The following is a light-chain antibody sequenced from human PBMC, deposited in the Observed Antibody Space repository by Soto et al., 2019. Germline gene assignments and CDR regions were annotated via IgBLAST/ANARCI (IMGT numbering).Light chain of an antibody. CDR3: QVWDSSSDHYV. CDR1: NIGTKR. V-gene: IGLV3-21*02. J-gene: IGLJ1*01. Sequence: YELAQPPSVSVAPGQAARITCGGNNIGTKRVHWYQQKPGQAPVMLVYDDSGRPSGIPARFSGSNSGNTATLTISRVEAEDEADYYCQVWDSSSDHYVFGTGTKSPS. CDR2: DDS.